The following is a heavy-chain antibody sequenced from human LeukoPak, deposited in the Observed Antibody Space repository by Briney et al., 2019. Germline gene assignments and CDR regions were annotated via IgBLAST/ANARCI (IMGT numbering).Heavy chain of an antibody. V-gene: IGHV3-33*01. J-gene: IGHJ5*02. CDR2: IWYDGSNK. CDR1: GFTFSSYG. D-gene: IGHD6-19*01. Sequence: GRSLRLSCAASGFTFSSYGMHWVRQAPGKGLEWVAVIWYDGSNKYYADSVKGRFTISRDNSKNTLYLQMNSLRAEDTAVYYCAREGMVAVAGTTWFDPWGQGTLVTVSS. CDR3: AREGMVAVAGTTWFDP.